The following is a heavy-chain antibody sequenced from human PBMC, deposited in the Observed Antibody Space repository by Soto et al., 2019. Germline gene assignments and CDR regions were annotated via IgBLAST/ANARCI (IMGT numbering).Heavy chain of an antibody. Sequence: PSETLSLTCAVYGGSFSGYYWSWIRQPPGKGLEWIGEINHSGSTNYNPSLKSRVTISVDTSKNQFSLKLSSVTAADTAVYYCARGRLRGYSYGCSWFDPWGQGTLVTVSS. CDR3: ARGRLRGYSYGCSWFDP. D-gene: IGHD5-18*01. J-gene: IGHJ5*02. CDR1: GGSFSGYY. V-gene: IGHV4-34*01. CDR2: INHSGST.